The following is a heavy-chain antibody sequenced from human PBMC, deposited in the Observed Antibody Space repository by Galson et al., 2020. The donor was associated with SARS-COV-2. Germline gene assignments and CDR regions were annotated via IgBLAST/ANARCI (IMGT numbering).Heavy chain of an antibody. D-gene: IGHD1-26*01. Sequence: HGESLKISCKGSGYSFTTYGISWVRQMPGKGLEWMGTIDPSDSYTKYSPSFQGHVTISTDNSISTAYLQWSSLKASDTAMYYCARRGPWELVSGLDYWGQGTLVIVST. J-gene: IGHJ4*02. V-gene: IGHV5-10-1*01. CDR3: ARRGPWELVSGLDY. CDR1: GYSFTTYG. CDR2: IDPSDSYT.